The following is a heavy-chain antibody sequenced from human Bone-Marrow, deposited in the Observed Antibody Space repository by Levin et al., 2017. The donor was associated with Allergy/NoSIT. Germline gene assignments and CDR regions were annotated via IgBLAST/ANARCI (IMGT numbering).Heavy chain of an antibody. V-gene: IGHV4-31*03. Sequence: SCTVSGGSISSGGYYWSWIRQHPGKGLEWIGYIYYSGSTYYNPSLKSRVTISVDTSKNQFSLKLSSVTAADTAVYYCARGDYARFDYWGQGTLVTVSS. CDR1: GGSISSGGYY. CDR2: IYYSGST. J-gene: IGHJ4*02. D-gene: IGHD4-17*01. CDR3: ARGDYARFDY.